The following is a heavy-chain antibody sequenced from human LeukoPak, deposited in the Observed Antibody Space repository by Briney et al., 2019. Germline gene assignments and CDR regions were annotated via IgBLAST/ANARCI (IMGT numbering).Heavy chain of an antibody. J-gene: IGHJ4*02. CDR3: ARGIAAAEILIDY. D-gene: IGHD6-13*01. CDR1: VGSLSRYY. CDR2: IYYSEST. Sequence: PSETPSLSCAVSVGSLSRYYCSWIPQPPRPGLEWIGYIYYSESTNHNPALKSRVTISVDTSKNQFSLKLSSVTAAATAVYYCARGIAAAEILIDYWGQGTLVTVSS. V-gene: IGHV4-59*01.